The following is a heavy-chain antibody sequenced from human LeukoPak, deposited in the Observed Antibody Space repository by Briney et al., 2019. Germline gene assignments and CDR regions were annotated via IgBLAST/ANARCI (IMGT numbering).Heavy chain of an antibody. CDR1: GFTFSSYA. CDR2: ISYDGSNK. Sequence: GGSLRLSCAASGFTFSSYAMHWVRQAPGKGLEWVAVISYDGSNKYYADSVKGRFTISRDNSKNTPYLQMNSLRAEDTAVYYCAKSQWLVRVDLFDYWGQGTLVTVSS. J-gene: IGHJ4*02. D-gene: IGHD6-19*01. V-gene: IGHV3-30*04. CDR3: AKSQWLVRVDLFDY.